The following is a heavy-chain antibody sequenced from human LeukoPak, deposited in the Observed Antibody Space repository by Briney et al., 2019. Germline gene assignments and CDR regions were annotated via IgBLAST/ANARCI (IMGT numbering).Heavy chain of an antibody. Sequence: GGSLKISCTGSGYGFSSYWIGWVRQMSGTGLGYMGIIHPGDSETKYSPSFQDQVTISVDGSRSTAFLQWSSLKASDTAMYYCARLGNYGDYGDYWGQGTLVTVSP. CDR1: GYGFSSYW. V-gene: IGHV5-51*01. D-gene: IGHD4-17*01. CDR3: ARLGNYGDYGDY. CDR2: IHPGDSET. J-gene: IGHJ4*02.